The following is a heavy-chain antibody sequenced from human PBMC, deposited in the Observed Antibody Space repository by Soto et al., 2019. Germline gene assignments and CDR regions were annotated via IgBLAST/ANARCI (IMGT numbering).Heavy chain of an antibody. CDR2: ISWNSDNI. D-gene: IGHD4-4*01. Sequence: GGSLRLSCAASGFTFDDYAMHWVRQAPGKGLEWVSGISWNSDNIVYADSVKGRFTISRDNAKNSLYLQMNSLRAEDTALYYCAKDLYSNYGDAFDIWGQGTMVTVSS. J-gene: IGHJ3*02. CDR1: GFTFDDYA. CDR3: AKDLYSNYGDAFDI. V-gene: IGHV3-9*01.